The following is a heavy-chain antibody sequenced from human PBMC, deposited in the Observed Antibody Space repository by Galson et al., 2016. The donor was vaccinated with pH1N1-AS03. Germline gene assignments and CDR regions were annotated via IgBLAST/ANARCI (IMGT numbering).Heavy chain of an antibody. V-gene: IGHV3-7*01. Sequence: SLRLSCAASGFTFSTYCMSWVHQAPGKGLEWVANIKQDGSEKFYVDSLKGRFTISRDNAKNSLYLQMSSLRAEDMAIYYCARGAPGDHLLSPLWNWGQGTLVTVSS. CDR1: GFTFSTYC. CDR3: ARGAPGDHLLSPLWN. D-gene: IGHD2-2*01. J-gene: IGHJ4*02. CDR2: IKQDGSEK.